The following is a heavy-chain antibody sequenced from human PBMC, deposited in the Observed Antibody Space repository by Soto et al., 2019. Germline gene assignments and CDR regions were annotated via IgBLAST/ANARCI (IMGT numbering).Heavy chain of an antibody. D-gene: IGHD5-18*01. V-gene: IGHV1-18*01. J-gene: IGHJ4*02. Sequence: ASVTVSCKASVYTFNSYGISWVRQAPGQGLEWMGWISAYNGNTNYAQKLQGRVTMTTDTSTSTAYMELRSLRSDDTAVYYCARDLGGSVDTAMVKGGDYWGQGTLVTV. CDR1: VYTFNSYG. CDR3: ARDLGGSVDTAMVKGGDY. CDR2: ISAYNGNT.